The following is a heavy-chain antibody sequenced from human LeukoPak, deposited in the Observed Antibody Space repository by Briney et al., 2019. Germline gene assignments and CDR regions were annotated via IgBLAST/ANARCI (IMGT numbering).Heavy chain of an antibody. J-gene: IGHJ6*03. V-gene: IGHV1-8*01. CDR1: GYTFTSYD. Sequence: ASVKVSCKASGYTFTSYDINWVRQATGQGLEWMGWMNPNSGNTGYAQKFQGRVTMTRNTSISTAYMELSSLRSEDTAVYYCARVATFYYYYYMDVCGKGTTVTVSS. CDR2: MNPNSGNT. CDR3: ARVATFYYYYYMDV.